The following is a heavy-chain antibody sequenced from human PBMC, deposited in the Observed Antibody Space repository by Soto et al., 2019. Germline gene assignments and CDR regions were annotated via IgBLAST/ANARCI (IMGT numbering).Heavy chain of an antibody. CDR1: GGTFSNYA. Sequence: QVQLVQSGAEVKKPGSSVKVSCKASGGTFSNYAFSWVRQAPGQGLEWLGGIMPIFGRADYAQKFRGRVTITADESTXXXXXXXXXXXXXXXXXXXXXXXXXEAGIGGNYYY. D-gene: IGHD6-19*01. CDR2: IMPIFGRA. V-gene: IGHV1-69*12. J-gene: IGHJ6*01. CDR3: XXXXXEAGIGGNYYY.